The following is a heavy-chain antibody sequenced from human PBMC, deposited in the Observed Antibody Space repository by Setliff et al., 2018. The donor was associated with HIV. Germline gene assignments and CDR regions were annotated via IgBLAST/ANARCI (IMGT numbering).Heavy chain of an antibody. CDR3: ASRLSSTYYYDSSGSDYGAFDI. CDR1: GYTFTNYF. CDR2: IYPNTGGT. V-gene: IGHV1-2*02. Sequence: GASVKVSCKASGYTFTNYFVHWVRQAPGQGLEWMGWIYPNTGGTNYAQKFQGRVTMTRDTSISTAYMELSRLRSDDTAVYYCASRLSSTYYYDSSGSDYGAFDIWGQGTMVTVSS. J-gene: IGHJ3*02. D-gene: IGHD3-22*01.